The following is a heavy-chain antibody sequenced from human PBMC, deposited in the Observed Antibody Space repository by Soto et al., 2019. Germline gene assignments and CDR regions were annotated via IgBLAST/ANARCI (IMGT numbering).Heavy chain of an antibody. CDR2: MDPNSGST. J-gene: IGHJ6*04. CDR1: GYTFTTYD. Sequence: VPVKVSCKASGYTFTTYDINWVRQAPRQGFEWLGWMDPNSGSTGYAQNFQGRITMTRNISRKTAHMELSSLQSEDTAGYYCARERRFDFWRKGLDVWGKGTTVTVSS. V-gene: IGHV1-8*01. CDR3: ARERRFDFWRKGLDV. D-gene: IGHD3-3*01.